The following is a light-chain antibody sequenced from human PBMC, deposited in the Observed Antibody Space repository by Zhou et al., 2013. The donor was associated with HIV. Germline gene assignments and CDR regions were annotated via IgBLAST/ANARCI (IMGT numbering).Light chain of an antibody. CDR3: QQYNSYPRT. CDR1: QDIRNH. Sequence: AIQMTQSPSSLSASVGDRVTITCRSSQDIRNHLGWYQQKAEKAPKLVIFEAVNVQSGVPSRFSGNGSGTDFTLTISSLHPEDFATYYCQQYNSYPRTFGQGTKVEIK. J-gene: IGKJ1*01. CDR2: EAV. V-gene: IGKV1-6*01.